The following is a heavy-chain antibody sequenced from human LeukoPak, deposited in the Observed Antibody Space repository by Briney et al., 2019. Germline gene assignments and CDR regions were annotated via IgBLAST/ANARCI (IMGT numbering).Heavy chain of an antibody. CDR2: INSDGSST. J-gene: IGHJ3*02. CDR1: GGSISSSHYY. Sequence: ETLSLTCTVSGGSISSSHYYWGWIRQPPGKGLVWVSRINSDGSSTSYADSVKGRFTTSRDSAKNTLYLQMNSLRAEDTAVYYCVRDGYSYGFMLAFDIWGLGTRVTVSS. D-gene: IGHD5-18*01. V-gene: IGHV3-74*01. CDR3: VRDGYSYGFMLAFDI.